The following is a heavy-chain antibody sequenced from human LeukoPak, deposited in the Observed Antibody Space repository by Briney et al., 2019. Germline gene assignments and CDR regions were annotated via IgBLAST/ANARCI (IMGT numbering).Heavy chain of an antibody. CDR3: ARGGDFGDYGPDTSLDY. D-gene: IGHD4-17*01. CDR1: GFTFSAYS. V-gene: IGHV3-21*01. CDR2: ISSSHYI. J-gene: IGHJ4*02. Sequence: PGGSLRLSCEASGFTFSAYSMTWVRQAPGKGLEWVSSISSSHYIYYADSAEGRFTISRDNAKNSLYLQMNSLRAEDTAVYYCARGGDFGDYGPDTSLDYWGQGTLVTVSS.